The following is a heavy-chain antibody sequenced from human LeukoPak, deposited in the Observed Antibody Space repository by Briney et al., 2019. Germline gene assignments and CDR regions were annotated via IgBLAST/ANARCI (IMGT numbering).Heavy chain of an antibody. CDR3: ARREYYDSSGYR. D-gene: IGHD3-22*01. CDR2: IYNSGST. J-gene: IGHJ4*02. CDR1: GGSVSSSSYY. V-gene: IGHV4-39*01. Sequence: SETLSLTCTVSGGSVSSSSYYWGWIHQPPGKGLEWIGSIYNSGSTYYNPSLKSRVTISVDTSKNQFSLKLSSVTAADTAVYFCARREYYDSSGYRWGQGTLVTVSS.